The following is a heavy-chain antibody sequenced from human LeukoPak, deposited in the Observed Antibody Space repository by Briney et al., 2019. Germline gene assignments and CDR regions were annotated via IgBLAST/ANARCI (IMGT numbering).Heavy chain of an antibody. CDR1: RGSISSGDYY. D-gene: IGHD3-3*01. CDR2: IYYSGST. CDR3: ARRITIFGGAPNWFDP. Sequence: PSQTLSLTCTVSRGSISSGDYYWSWIRQPPGKGLEWIGYIYYSGSTYYNPSLKSRVTISVDTSKNQFSLKLSSVTAADTAVYYCARRITIFGGAPNWFDPWGQGTLVTVSS. J-gene: IGHJ5*02. V-gene: IGHV4-30-4*08.